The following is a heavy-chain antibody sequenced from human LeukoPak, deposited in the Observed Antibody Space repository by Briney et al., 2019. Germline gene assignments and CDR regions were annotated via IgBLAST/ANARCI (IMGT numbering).Heavy chain of an antibody. V-gene: IGHV3-23*01. Sequence: PGGSLRLSCVASKFTFSSYAMSWVRQAPGKGLEWVAAISGGSGSKYYADSVKGRFTISRDNSKNTLYLQMHSLSPEDTAVYYCAKFIFYSGSGGYGDRWGQGTLVTVSS. CDR3: AKFIFYSGSGGYGDR. J-gene: IGHJ5*02. CDR2: ISGGSGSK. D-gene: IGHD3-22*01. CDR1: KFTFSSYA.